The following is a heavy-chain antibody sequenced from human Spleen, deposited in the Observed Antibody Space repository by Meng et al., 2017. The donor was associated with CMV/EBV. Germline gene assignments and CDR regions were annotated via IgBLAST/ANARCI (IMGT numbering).Heavy chain of an antibody. V-gene: IGHV3-30*02. D-gene: IGHD1-26*01. CDR3: AKAGSYARDFDY. Sequence: QVQLVESGGGVVQPGGAVRVSCAASGFTFSSYGMHWVRQAPGKGLEWVAFIRYDGSNKYYADSVKGRFTISRDNSKNTLYLQMNSLRAEDTAVYYCAKAGSYARDFDYWGPGTLVTVSS. CDR1: GFTFSSYG. CDR2: IRYDGSNK. J-gene: IGHJ4*02.